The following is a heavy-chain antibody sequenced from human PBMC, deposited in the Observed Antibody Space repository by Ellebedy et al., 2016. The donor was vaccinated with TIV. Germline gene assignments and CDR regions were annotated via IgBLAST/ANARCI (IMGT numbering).Heavy chain of an antibody. CDR3: ARDRGLGSGWYIY. V-gene: IGHV3-21*01. Sequence: GESLKISCAASGFMFNTYAMNWVRQAPGKGLEWVSSVSGNSDYINYADSVKGRFTISRDNAKKSLYLEMDRLSAGDTAVYYCARDRGLGSGWYIYWGQGTLVTVAS. J-gene: IGHJ4*02. D-gene: IGHD6-19*01. CDR1: GFMFNTYA. CDR2: VSGNSDYI.